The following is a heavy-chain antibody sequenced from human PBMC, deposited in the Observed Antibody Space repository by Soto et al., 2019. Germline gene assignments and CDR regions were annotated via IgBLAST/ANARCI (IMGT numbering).Heavy chain of an antibody. CDR1: GFTVSSNY. CDR2: IYSGGST. J-gene: IGHJ6*02. D-gene: IGHD1-1*01. Sequence: GGSLRLSCAASGFTVSSNYMSWVRQAPGKGLEWVSVIYSGGSTYYADSVKGRFTISRDNSKNTLYLQMNSLRAEDTAVYYCAGGTTGTTGVVYYYYGMDVWGQGTTVTVSS. V-gene: IGHV3-53*01. CDR3: AGGTTGTTGVVYYYYGMDV.